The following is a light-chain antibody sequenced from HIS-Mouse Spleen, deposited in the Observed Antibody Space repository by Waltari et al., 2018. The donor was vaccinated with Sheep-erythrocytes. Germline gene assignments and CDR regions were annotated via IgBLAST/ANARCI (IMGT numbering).Light chain of an antibody. CDR3: CSYAGSSTPWV. CDR2: EGS. Sequence: QSALTQPASVSGSPGQSITISCTGPSRDVGSYNLVSWYQQHPGKAPNLMIYEGSKRPSGVSNRFSGSKSGNTASLTISGLQAEDEADYYCCSYAGSSTPWVFGGGTKLTVL. V-gene: IGLV2-23*01. CDR1: SRDVGSYNL. J-gene: IGLJ3*02.